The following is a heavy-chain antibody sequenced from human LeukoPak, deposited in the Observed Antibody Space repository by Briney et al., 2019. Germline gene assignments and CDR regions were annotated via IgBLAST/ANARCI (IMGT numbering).Heavy chain of an antibody. CDR3: ARDGDRYGSGSYDF. D-gene: IGHD6-19*01. CDR1: GYIFTGYY. Sequence: GASVKVSCKPSGYIFTGYYLHWVRQAPGQGLEWMGWINPNSGGTDYAQKFQGRATMTRDTSVNTAYLEVTRLQSDDTAFYYCARDGDRYGSGSYDFWGQGTLVTVSS. V-gene: IGHV1-2*02. CDR2: INPNSGGT. J-gene: IGHJ4*02.